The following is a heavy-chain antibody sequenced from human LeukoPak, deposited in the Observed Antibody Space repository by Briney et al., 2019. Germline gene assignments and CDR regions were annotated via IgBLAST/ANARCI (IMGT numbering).Heavy chain of an antibody. V-gene: IGHV1-8*01. Sequence: ASVKVSCKASGYTFTSYDINWVRQATGQGLEWMGWMNPNSGNTGYAQKFQGRVTMTRNTSISTAYMELSSLRSEDTAVYYCARAIYDSSGYYYVPYYYYGMDVWGQGTTVTVSS. CDR2: MNPNSGNT. CDR3: ARAIYDSSGYYYVPYYYYGMDV. D-gene: IGHD3-22*01. CDR1: GYTFTSYD. J-gene: IGHJ6*02.